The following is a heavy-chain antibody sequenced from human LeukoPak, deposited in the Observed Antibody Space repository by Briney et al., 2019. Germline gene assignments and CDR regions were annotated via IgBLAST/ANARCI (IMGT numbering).Heavy chain of an antibody. V-gene: IGHV4-59*01. D-gene: IGHD6-13*01. J-gene: IGHJ6*02. Sequence: PSETLSLTSTVSGGSISSYYWSWIRQPPGKGLEWIGYIYYSGSTNYNPSLKSRVTISVDTSKNQFSLKLSSVTAADTAVYYCARGGSSWYGPLGYYGMDVWGQGTTVTVSS. CDR1: GGSISSYY. CDR2: IYYSGST. CDR3: ARGGSSWYGPLGYYGMDV.